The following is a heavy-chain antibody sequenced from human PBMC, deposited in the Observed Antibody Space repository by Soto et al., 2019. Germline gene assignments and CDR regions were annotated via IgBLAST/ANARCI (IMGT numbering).Heavy chain of an antibody. V-gene: IGHV4-61*01. J-gene: IGHJ6*02. D-gene: IGHD4-4*01. CDR1: GGSVSSGSYY. CDR2: IYYSGST. CDR3: AGGSMTTVTSWIYYYYGMDV. Sequence: SETLSLTCTVSGGSVSSGSYYWSWIRQPPGKGLEWIGYIYYSGSTNYNPSLKSRVTISVDTSKNQFSLKLSSVTAADTAVYYCAGGSMTTVTSWIYYYYGMDVWGQGTTVTVPS.